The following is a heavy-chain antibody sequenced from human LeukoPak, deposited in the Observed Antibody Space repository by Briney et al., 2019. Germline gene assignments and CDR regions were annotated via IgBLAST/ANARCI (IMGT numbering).Heavy chain of an antibody. V-gene: IGHV3-21*01. CDR1: GFTFSSYS. CDR2: ISSSSSYI. D-gene: IGHD6-13*01. CDR3: ARVIAAATIDY. Sequence: PGGSLRLSCAASGFTFSSYSMNWVRQASGKGLEWVSSISSSSSYIYYADSVKGRFTVSRDNAKNSLYLQMNSLRAEDTAVYYCARVIAAATIDYWGQGTLVTVSS. J-gene: IGHJ4*02.